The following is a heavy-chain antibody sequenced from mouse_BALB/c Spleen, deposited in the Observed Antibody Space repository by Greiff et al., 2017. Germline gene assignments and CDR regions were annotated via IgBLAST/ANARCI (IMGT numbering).Heavy chain of an antibody. V-gene: IGHV5-6-5*01. Sequence: EVKLVESGGGLVKPGGSLKLSCAASGFTFSSYAMSWVRQTPEKRLEWVASISSGGSTYYPDSVKGRFTISRDNARNILYLQMSSLRSEDTAMYYCARVLDGYYGYFDVWGAGTTVTVSS. CDR2: ISSGGST. D-gene: IGHD2-3*01. J-gene: IGHJ1*01. CDR3: ARVLDGYYGYFDV. CDR1: GFTFSSYA.